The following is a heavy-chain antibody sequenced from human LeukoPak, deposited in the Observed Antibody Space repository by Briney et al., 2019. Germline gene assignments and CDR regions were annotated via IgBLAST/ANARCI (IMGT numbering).Heavy chain of an antibody. Sequence: GASVKVSCKASGYTFTGYYMHWVRQAPGQGLEWMGWINPNSGGTNYAQKLQGRVTMTTDTSTSTAYMELRSLRSDDTAVYYCARDISPGKDSSGYYSPPAGYWGQGTLVTVSP. CDR1: GYTFTGYY. J-gene: IGHJ4*02. V-gene: IGHV1-2*02. CDR3: ARDISPGKDSSGYYSPPAGY. CDR2: INPNSGGT. D-gene: IGHD3-22*01.